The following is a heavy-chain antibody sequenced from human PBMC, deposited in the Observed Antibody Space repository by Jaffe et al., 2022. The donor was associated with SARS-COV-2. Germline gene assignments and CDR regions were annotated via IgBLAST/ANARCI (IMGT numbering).Heavy chain of an antibody. CDR2: IKSRTAGGAT. D-gene: IGHD4-17*01. J-gene: IGHJ4*02. CDR1: GFSFSGAW. CDR3: TWNTATTDY. V-gene: IGHV3-15*01. Sequence: EVQLVESGGGLVKPGESLRLSCAASGFSFSGAWMSWVRQAPGKGLEWVGRIKSRTAGGATDYAAPVKGRFTISRDDSRNTLYLQMDSLKTEDTAVYYCTWNTATTDYWGQGTLVTVSS.